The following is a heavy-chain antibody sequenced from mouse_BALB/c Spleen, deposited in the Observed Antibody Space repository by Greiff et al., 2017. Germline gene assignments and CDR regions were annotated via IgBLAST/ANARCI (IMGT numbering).Heavy chain of an antibody. Sequence: EVKVVESGGGLVKPGGSLKLSCAASGFTFSDYYMYWVRQTPEKRLEWVATISDGGSYTYYPDSVKGRFTISRDNAKNNLYLQMSSLKSEDTAMYYCARDQGYAMDYWGQGTSVTVSS. CDR3: ARDQGYAMDY. V-gene: IGHV5-4*02. CDR2: ISDGGSYT. J-gene: IGHJ4*01. CDR1: GFTFSDYY.